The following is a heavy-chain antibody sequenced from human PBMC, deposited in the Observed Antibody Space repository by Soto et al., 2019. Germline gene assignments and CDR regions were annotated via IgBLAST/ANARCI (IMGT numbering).Heavy chain of an antibody. V-gene: IGHV3-21*01. CDR2: ISSSSSYI. Sequence: GGSLRLSCAASGFTFSSYSMNWVRQAPGKGLEWVSSISSSSSYIYYADSVKGRFTISRDNAKNSLYLQMNSLRAEDTAVYYCARDEYCSGGSCYPGWYGYWGQGTLVTVSS. CDR1: GFTFSSYS. D-gene: IGHD2-15*01. CDR3: ARDEYCSGGSCYPGWYGY. J-gene: IGHJ4*02.